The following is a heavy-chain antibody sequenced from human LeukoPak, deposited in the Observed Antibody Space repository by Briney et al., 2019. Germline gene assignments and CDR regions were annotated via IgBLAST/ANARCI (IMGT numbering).Heavy chain of an antibody. CDR1: GGSISSYY. CDR3: ASGGKSSYDNFDY. D-gene: IGHD5-12*01. V-gene: IGHV4-4*07. CDR2: IYTSGST. J-gene: IGHJ4*02. Sequence: SETLSLTCPVSGGSISSYYWSWIRPPAGKGLEWIGRIYTSGSTNYNPSLKSRVTMSVDTSKNQFSLKLSSVTAADTAVYYCASGGKSSYDNFDYWGQGTLVTVSS.